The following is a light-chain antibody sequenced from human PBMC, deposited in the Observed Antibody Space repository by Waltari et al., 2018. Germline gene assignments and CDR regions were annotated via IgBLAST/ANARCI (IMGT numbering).Light chain of an antibody. V-gene: IGKV4-1*01. J-gene: IGKJ3*01. Sequence: DIVMTQSPDSLAVSLGERDTLNCKSSQSVLYASVNKNHLAWYQQKPGQPPKLLIFWASTRESGVPDRFSGSGSGADFTLTISSLQAEDVAVYYCQQYYTPPFTFGPGTKVEIK. CDR1: QSVLYASVNKNH. CDR2: WAS. CDR3: QQYYTPPFT.